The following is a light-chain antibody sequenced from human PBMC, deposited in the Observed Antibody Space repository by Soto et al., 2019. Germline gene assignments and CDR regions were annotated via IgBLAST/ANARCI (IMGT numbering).Light chain of an antibody. V-gene: IGLV7-46*01. J-gene: IGLJ3*02. CDR2: DTS. CDR1: TGAVTSGHY. Sequence: QAVVTQEPSLTVSPGGTVTLTCGSSTGAVTSGHYPFWFQQKPGQAPRTLIYDTSNKHSWTPARFSGSLLGGKATLTLSGAQPEDEAEYYCLLSYSGACNWVFGGGTKLTVL. CDR3: LLSYSGACNWV.